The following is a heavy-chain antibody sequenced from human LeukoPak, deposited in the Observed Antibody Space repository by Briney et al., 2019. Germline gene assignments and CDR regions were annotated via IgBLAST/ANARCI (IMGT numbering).Heavy chain of an antibody. CDR1: GYTFTAHY. CDR3: ARVEGSCRGAGCYPFSFDD. V-gene: IGHV1-2*02. CDR2: INPHSGGT. Sequence: ASVKVSCKASGYTFTAHYVHWVRQAPGQGLAWMGWINPHSGGTNYAQKFQGRVTMTRDTSISVVYMELSSLRSDDTAVYYCARVEGSCRGAGCYPFSFDDWGQGNLVTVSS. J-gene: IGHJ4*02. D-gene: IGHD2-15*01.